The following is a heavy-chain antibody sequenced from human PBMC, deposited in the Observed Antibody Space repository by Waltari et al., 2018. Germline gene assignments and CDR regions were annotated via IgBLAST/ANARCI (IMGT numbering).Heavy chain of an antibody. CDR3: ARFHFSPRTGWFYL. CDR2: IYFRGRA. J-gene: IGHJ5*02. D-gene: IGHD3-10*01. Sequence: WAWIRQPPGKGLEWIGSIYFRGRAYYNPSLKSRVTISVDTSKNQFSLKMTSMTATDTSFYFCARFHFSPRTGWFYLWSQGISATVSS. V-gene: IGHV4-39*01.